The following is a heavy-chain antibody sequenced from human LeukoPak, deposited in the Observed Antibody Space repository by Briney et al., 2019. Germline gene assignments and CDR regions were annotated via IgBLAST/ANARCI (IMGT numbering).Heavy chain of an antibody. V-gene: IGHV3-11*06. J-gene: IGHJ4*02. CDR2: ISSSSSYT. CDR1: GFTFSDYY. D-gene: IGHD3-10*01. CDR3: ARPGSGSYSDY. Sequence: GGSLRLSCAASGFTFSDYYMSWIRRAPGKGLEWVSYISSSSSYTNCADSVKGRFTISRDNAKNSLYLQMNSLRAEDTAVYYCARPGSGSYSDYWGQGTLVTVSS.